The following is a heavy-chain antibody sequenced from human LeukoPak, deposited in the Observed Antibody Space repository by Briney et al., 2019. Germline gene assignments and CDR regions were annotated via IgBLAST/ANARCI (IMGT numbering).Heavy chain of an antibody. V-gene: IGHV1-18*01. CDR3: ARDGGGYYDFWSGYYNYWFDP. CDR1: GYTFTSYG. Sequence: GASVKVSCKASGYTFTSYGISWVRQAPGQGLEWMGWISAYNGNTNYAQKLQGRVTMTTDTYTSTAYMELRSLRSDDTAVYYCARDGGGYYDFWSGYYNYWFDPWGQGTLVTVSS. J-gene: IGHJ5*02. CDR2: ISAYNGNT. D-gene: IGHD3-3*01.